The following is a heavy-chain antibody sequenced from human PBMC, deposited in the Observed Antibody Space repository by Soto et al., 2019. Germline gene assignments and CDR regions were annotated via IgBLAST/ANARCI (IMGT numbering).Heavy chain of an antibody. V-gene: IGHV4-30-4*01. Sequence: SDTLSLTFTVSGDSIGSGDYYWSWIRQPSGKGLEWIGYIHYSGTTYYKPSLKSRVAISIDRSKNQFSLKLTSVIAADTAAYYCARCGEGTYYYYGMDVWRQRTTVTVTS. J-gene: IGHJ6*02. CDR3: ARCGEGTYYYYGMDV. CDR1: GDSIGSGDYY. CDR2: IHYSGTT. D-gene: IGHD4-17*01.